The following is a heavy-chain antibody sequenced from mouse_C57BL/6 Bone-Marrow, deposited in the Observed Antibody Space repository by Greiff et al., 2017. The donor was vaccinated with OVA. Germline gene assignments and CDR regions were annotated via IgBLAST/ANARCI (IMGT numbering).Heavy chain of an antibody. CDR3: ALTQYFDV. V-gene: IGHV1-81*01. CDR1: GYTLTSYG. D-gene: IGHD4-1*01. J-gene: IGHJ1*03. Sequence: QVQLQQSGADLARPGASVNLSCKAPGYTLTSYGIRGVKQRTGQGLEWIGEIYPRSGNTYYNEKFKGKATLTADKSSSTAYMELRSLTSEDSAVYFCALTQYFDVWGTGTTVTVSS. CDR2: IYPRSGNT.